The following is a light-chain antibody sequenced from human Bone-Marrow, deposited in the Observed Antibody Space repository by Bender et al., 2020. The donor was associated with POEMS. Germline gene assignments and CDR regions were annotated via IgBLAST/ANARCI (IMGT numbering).Light chain of an antibody. CDR1: RRDIGSHSL. CDR3: CSYVGYYV. J-gene: IGLJ1*01. CDR2: ENN. Sequence: QSALTQPASVSGSPGQSITISCTGSRRDIGSHSLVSWYQQYPGKAPKVIIYENNQRPSGVSNRFSGSKSDNTASLTISGLQGEDEADYYCCSYVGYYVIGSGTNVTVL. V-gene: IGLV2-23*01.